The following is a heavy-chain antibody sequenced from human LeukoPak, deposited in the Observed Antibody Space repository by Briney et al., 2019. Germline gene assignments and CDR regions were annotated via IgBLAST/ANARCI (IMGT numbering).Heavy chain of an antibody. D-gene: IGHD2-15*01. CDR2: IYYTGST. CDR1: GGSISSYY. J-gene: IGHJ6*02. CDR3: AKDSGPHGIDV. V-gene: IGHV4-59*01. Sequence: PSETLSLTCTVSGGSISSYYWSWIRQPPGKGLEWMEYIYYTGSTNYNPSLKSRLTISLETSKNQFSLNLSSVTAADTAVYYCAKDSGPHGIDVWGHGTTVTVSS.